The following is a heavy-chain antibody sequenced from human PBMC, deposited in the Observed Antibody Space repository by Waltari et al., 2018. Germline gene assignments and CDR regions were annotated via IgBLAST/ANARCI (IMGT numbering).Heavy chain of an antibody. CDR3: ATTTWGGVNDY. CDR1: GCTFSRRW. Sequence: EVQLVESGGGLVQPGGSLRLSCVASGCTFSRRWLSWVRQAPGKGLEGVTNIRQYGSDRYYVGSVKGRFTVSRDNAQNSLYLQMNSLSAEDTAMYYCATTTWGGVNDYWGQGTLVTVSS. J-gene: IGHJ4*02. D-gene: IGHD4-17*01. CDR2: IRQYGSDR. V-gene: IGHV3-7*01.